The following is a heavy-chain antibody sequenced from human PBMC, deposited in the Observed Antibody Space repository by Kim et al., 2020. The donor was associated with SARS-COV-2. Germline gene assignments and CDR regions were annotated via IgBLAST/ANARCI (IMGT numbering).Heavy chain of an antibody. Sequence: GGSLRLSCAASGFTLSTYSMNWVRQTPGKGLEWISYISSSSSTIYYADSVKGRFTISRDNAENSLYLQMNSLRDEDTAVYYCARPGYGSGSYGYWGQGTLVTVSS. CDR3: ARPGYGSGSYGY. D-gene: IGHD3-10*01. J-gene: IGHJ4*02. CDR2: ISSSSSTI. V-gene: IGHV3-48*02. CDR1: GFTLSTYS.